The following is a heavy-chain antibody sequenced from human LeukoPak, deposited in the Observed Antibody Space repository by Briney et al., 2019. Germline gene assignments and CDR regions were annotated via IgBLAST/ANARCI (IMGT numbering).Heavy chain of an antibody. V-gene: IGHV3-23*01. CDR3: AKVQQLGFDY. Sequence: GGSLRLSCAASGFTVSSNYMSWVRQAPGKGLEWVSAISGSGGSTYYADSVKGRFTISRDNSKNTLYLQMNSLRAEDTAVYYCAKVQQLGFDYWGQGTLVTVSS. CDR1: GFTVSSNY. J-gene: IGHJ4*02. CDR2: ISGSGGST. D-gene: IGHD6-6*01.